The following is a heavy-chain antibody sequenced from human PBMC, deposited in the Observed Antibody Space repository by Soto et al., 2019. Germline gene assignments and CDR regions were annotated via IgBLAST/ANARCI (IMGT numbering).Heavy chain of an antibody. CDR3: ASTLYGSGSYYNSYPPLY. Sequence: PGGSLRLSCAASGFTFSTYSMNWVRQAPGKGLEWVARIKSKTDGGTTDYAAPVKGRFTISKDDSETTLYLQMNSLRAEDTAVYYCASTLYGSGSYYNSYPPLYWGQGTLVTVSS. CDR1: GFTFSTYS. V-gene: IGHV3-15*07. J-gene: IGHJ4*02. D-gene: IGHD3-10*01. CDR2: IKSKTDGGTT.